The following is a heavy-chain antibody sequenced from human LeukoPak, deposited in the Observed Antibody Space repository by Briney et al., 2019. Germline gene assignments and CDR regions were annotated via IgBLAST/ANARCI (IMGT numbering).Heavy chain of an antibody. Sequence: ASVKVSCEASGYTFTSYYMHWVRQAPGQGLEWMGIINPSGGSTSYAQKFQGRVTMTRDMSTSTVYMELSSLRSEDTAVYYCARSREGYYVPGDYWGQGTLVTVSS. CDR1: GYTFTSYY. D-gene: IGHD5-24*01. CDR3: ARSREGYYVPGDY. V-gene: IGHV1-46*01. CDR2: INPSGGST. J-gene: IGHJ4*02.